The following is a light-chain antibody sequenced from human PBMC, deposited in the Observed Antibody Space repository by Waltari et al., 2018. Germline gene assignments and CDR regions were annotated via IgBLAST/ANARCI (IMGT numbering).Light chain of an antibody. J-gene: IGKJ1*01. CDR2: GAS. CDR3: QQSHALPPWT. V-gene: IGKV3-15*01. CDR1: QTLNNN. Sequence: EIVVTQSPATLSVSPGDRAILTCRTSQTLNNNLAWFQQKPGQSPRLRIYGASARASGVPARVSGSGSGTEFTLTITSLQSEDFAVYYCQQSHALPPWTFGQGTRV.